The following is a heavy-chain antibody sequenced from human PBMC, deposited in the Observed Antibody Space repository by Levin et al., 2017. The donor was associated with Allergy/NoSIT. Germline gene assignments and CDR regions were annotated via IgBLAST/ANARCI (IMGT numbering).Heavy chain of an antibody. D-gene: IGHD1-26*01. V-gene: IGHV1-2*02. J-gene: IGHJ1*01. CDR2: INPNSGGT. Sequence: GESLKISCQASGYTFTGYYIHWVRQAPGQGPEWMGWINPNSGGTKYAQKFQGRVTMTRDRSISTAYMELSRLRSDDTAVYYCAREWELLSEYFYHWGQGTLVTVSS. CDR3: AREWELLSEYFYH. CDR1: GYTFTGYY.